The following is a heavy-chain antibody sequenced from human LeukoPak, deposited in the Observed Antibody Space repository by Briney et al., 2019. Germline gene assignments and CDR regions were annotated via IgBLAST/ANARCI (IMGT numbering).Heavy chain of an antibody. V-gene: IGHV3-7*01. CDR3: ARIGYSSSSTDY. D-gene: IGHD6-6*01. J-gene: IGHJ4*02. CDR1: GFTFSNYW. CDR2: IKEDGGVK. Sequence: GGSLRLSCAASGFTFSNYWMGWVRQAPGKGLEWVANIKEDGGVKYYVDFVKGRFTISRDNAKNSVYLQMNSLGAEDTAVYYCARIGYSSSSTDYWGQGTLVIVSS.